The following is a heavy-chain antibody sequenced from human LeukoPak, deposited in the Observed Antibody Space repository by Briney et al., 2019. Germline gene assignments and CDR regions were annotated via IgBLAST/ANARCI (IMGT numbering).Heavy chain of an antibody. CDR3: ARRMGYCSSTSCYGNGGYFDY. CDR2: ISGSGGST. CDR1: GFTFSSYA. J-gene: IGHJ4*02. D-gene: IGHD2-2*01. Sequence: GGSLRLSCAASGFTFSSYAMSWVRQAPGKGLEWVSAISGSGGSTYYADSVKGRFTISGDNSKNTLYLQMNSLRAEATAVYYCARRMGYCSSTSCYGNGGYFDYWGQGTLVTVSS. V-gene: IGHV3-23*01.